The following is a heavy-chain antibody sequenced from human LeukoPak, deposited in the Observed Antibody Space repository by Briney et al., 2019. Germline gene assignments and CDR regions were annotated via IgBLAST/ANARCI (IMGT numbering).Heavy chain of an antibody. V-gene: IGHV3-15*05. Sequence: GGSLRLSCEGSAFIFSGHWMSWVRQAPGKGLEWVGRFRSKTDGGTIDYAAPVKGRFTISRDDSRNTLYLQMNSLKTEDTAVYYCTTVIMGAPKDDYWGQGTLVTVSS. D-gene: IGHD1-26*01. CDR2: FRSKTDGGTI. CDR3: TTVIMGAPKDDY. J-gene: IGHJ4*02. CDR1: AFIFSGHW.